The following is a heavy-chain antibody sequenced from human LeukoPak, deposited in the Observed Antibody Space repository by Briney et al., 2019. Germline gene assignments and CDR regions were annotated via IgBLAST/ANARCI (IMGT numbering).Heavy chain of an antibody. Sequence: SETLSLTCAVYGGSFSGYYWSWIRQPAGKGLEWIGRIYTSGSTNYNPSLKSRVTMSVDTSKNQFSLKLSSVTAADTAVCYCARDRSANYDFWSGSDAFDIWGQGTMVTVSS. J-gene: IGHJ3*02. D-gene: IGHD3-3*01. V-gene: IGHV4-4*07. CDR2: IYTSGST. CDR3: ARDRSANYDFWSGSDAFDI. CDR1: GGSFSGYY.